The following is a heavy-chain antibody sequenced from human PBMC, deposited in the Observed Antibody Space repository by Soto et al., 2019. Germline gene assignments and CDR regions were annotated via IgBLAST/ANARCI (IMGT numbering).Heavy chain of an antibody. D-gene: IGHD3-22*01. CDR1: GFTFSSYA. CDR3: ARGPLLSIYDSSGYFDY. Sequence: QVQLVESGGGVVQPGRSLRLSCAASGFTFSSYAMHWVRQAPGKGLEWVAVISYDGSNKYYADSVKGRFTISRDNSKNTLYLQMNSLRAEDTAVYYCARGPLLSIYDSSGYFDYWGQGTLVTVSS. CDR2: ISYDGSNK. V-gene: IGHV3-30-3*01. J-gene: IGHJ4*02.